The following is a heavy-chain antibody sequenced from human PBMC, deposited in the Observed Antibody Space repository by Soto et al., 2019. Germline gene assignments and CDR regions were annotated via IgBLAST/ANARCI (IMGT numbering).Heavy chain of an antibody. CDR3: AREKEQLPSF. J-gene: IGHJ4*02. D-gene: IGHD6-13*01. V-gene: IGHV1-69*04. CDR1: GDTFSSYT. CDR2: IIPVLGVA. Sequence: GASVKVSCKASGDTFSSYTISWVRQAPGQGLEWMGRIIPVLGVANYAQKFQGRVTITADKSTSTVYMELSSLRSEDTAVYYCAREKEQLPSFWGQGTLVTVSS.